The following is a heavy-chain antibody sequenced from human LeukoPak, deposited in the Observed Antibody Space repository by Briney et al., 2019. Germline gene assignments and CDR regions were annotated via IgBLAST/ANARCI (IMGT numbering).Heavy chain of an antibody. CDR1: GGSISSSSYY. CDR3: ASFKTRGVRRLYYFDY. V-gene: IGHV4-39*01. Sequence: PSETLSLTCTVSGGSISSSSYYWGWIRQPPGKGLEWIGCIYYSGSTYYNPSLKSRVTISVDTSKNQFSLKLSSVTAADTAVYYCASFKTRGVRRLYYFDYWGQGTLVTVSS. J-gene: IGHJ4*02. D-gene: IGHD3-10*01. CDR2: IYYSGST.